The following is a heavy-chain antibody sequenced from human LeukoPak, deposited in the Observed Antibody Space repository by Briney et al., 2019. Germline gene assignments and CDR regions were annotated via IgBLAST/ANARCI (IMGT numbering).Heavy chain of an antibody. CDR1: GYTFTSYG. J-gene: IGHJ6*02. V-gene: IGHV1-18*01. D-gene: IGHD2/OR15-2a*01. Sequence: ASVKVSCKASGYTFTSYGISWVRQAPGQGLEWMGWISAYNGNTNYAQKLQGRVTMTTDTSTSTAYMELRSLRSDDTAVYYCARARSVAPNSAGGYYYGMDVWGQGTTVTVSS. CDR2: ISAYNGNT. CDR3: ARARSVAPNSAGGYYYGMDV.